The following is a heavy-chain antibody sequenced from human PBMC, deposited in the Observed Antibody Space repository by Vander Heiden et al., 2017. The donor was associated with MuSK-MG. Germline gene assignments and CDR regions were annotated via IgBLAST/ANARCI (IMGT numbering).Heavy chain of an antibody. CDR2: ISSSSGTI. V-gene: IGHV3-48*02. J-gene: IGHJ4*02. D-gene: IGHD4-17*01. Sequence: EVQLVESGGGLVQPGGSLRLSCAASGFPSSSYSVNWVRQAPGKGLEWVSYISSSSGTIYYADSVKGRFTISRDNAKNSLYLQMNSLRDEDTAVYYCAKDNYGDYGFDYWGQGTLVTVSS. CDR1: GFPSSSYS. CDR3: AKDNYGDYGFDY.